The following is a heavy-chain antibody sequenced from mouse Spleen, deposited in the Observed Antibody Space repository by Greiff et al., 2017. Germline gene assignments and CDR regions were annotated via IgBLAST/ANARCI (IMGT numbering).Heavy chain of an antibody. CDR2: ISSGGST. D-gene: IGHD1-1*01. CDR1: GFTFSSYA. J-gene: IGHJ1*01. CDR3: ARGGTTVPWYFDV. V-gene: IGHV5-6-5*01. Sequence: EVQGVESGGGLVKPGGSLKLSCAASGFTFSSYAMSWVRQTPEKRLEWVASISSGGSTYYPDSVKGRFTISRDNARNILYLQMSSLRSEDTAMYYCARGGTTVPWYFDVWGAGTTVTVSS.